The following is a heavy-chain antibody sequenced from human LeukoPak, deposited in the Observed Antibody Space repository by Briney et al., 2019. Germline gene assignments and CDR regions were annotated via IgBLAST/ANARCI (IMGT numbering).Heavy chain of an antibody. CDR1: GFTFSSYA. J-gene: IGHJ4*02. V-gene: IGHV3-30-3*01. CDR2: ISYDGSNK. CDR3: AREYYDSSGHFDY. D-gene: IGHD3-22*01. Sequence: PGGSLRLSCAASGFTFSSYAMHWVRQAPGKGLEWVAVISYDGSNKYYADSVKGRFTISRDNSKNTLYLQMNSLRAGDTAVYYCAREYYDSSGHFDYWGQGTLVTVSS.